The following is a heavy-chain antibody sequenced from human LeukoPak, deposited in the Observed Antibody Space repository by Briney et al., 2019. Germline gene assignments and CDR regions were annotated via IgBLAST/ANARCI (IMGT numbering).Heavy chain of an antibody. CDR1: GFTFSDYY. Sequence: GGSLRLSCAASGFTFSDYYMSWVRQAPGKGLEWVSVISGSGGSTYYADSVKGRFTISRDNSKNTLYLQMNRLRAEDTAVYYCAKGGEIFGATDYWGQGTLVTVSS. CDR3: AKGGEIFGATDY. V-gene: IGHV3-23*01. J-gene: IGHJ4*02. CDR2: ISGSGGST. D-gene: IGHD3-3*01.